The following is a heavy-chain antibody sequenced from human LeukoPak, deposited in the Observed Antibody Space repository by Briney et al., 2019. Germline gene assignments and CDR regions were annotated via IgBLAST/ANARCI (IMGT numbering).Heavy chain of an antibody. CDR3: ARSFYSGSYAYYFDY. J-gene: IGHJ4*02. CDR1: GFSLRTSGMC. Sequence: SGPALFKPTQTLTLTCTFSGFSLRTSGMCVSWIRQPPGKALEWLARIDWDDDEYYSTSLKTRLTISKDTSKNQVVLTMTNMDPVDTATYYCARSFYSGSYAYYFDYWGLGTLVTVSS. CDR2: IDWDDDE. D-gene: IGHD1-26*01. V-gene: IGHV2-70*11.